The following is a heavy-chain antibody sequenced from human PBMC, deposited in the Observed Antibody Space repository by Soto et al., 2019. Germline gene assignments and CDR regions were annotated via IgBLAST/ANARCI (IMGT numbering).Heavy chain of an antibody. J-gene: IGHJ4*02. CDR3: ARGGSQTDY. Sequence: SETLSLTCTVSGGSISSSSYYWGWIRQPPGKGLEWIGSIYYSGSTYYNPSLKSRVTISVDTSKNQFSLKLSSVTAADTAVYYCARGGSQTDYWGQGTLVTVS. CDR2: IYYSGST. CDR1: GGSISSSSYY. V-gene: IGHV4-39*01. D-gene: IGHD5-12*01.